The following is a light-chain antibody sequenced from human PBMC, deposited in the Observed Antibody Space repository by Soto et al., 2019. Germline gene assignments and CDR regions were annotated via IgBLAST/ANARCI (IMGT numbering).Light chain of an antibody. V-gene: IGLV1-44*01. Sequence: QSALAQPPSASGTPGQRVTISCSGSTSNIGSNTVSWYRQLPGTAPKVLMYGSDQRPSGVPDRFSGFTSGTSASLAISGLQSEDEADYYCAAWDESLKGWVFGGGTKVTVL. CDR1: TSNIGSNT. CDR3: AAWDESLKGWV. J-gene: IGLJ3*02. CDR2: GSD.